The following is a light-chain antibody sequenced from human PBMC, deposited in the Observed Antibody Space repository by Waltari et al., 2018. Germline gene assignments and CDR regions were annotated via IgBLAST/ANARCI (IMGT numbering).Light chain of an antibody. CDR1: QSVHHY. V-gene: IGKV3-11*01. Sequence: EVVLTQSPATLSLSPGERATLSCRASQSVHHYLAWYQQKPGQAPRLLMSDASNRATGIPARFSGSASATDFTVTISSLEYEDSAGNYCQQRGFFGGGTKVEIK. CDR2: DAS. CDR3: QQRGF. J-gene: IGKJ4*01.